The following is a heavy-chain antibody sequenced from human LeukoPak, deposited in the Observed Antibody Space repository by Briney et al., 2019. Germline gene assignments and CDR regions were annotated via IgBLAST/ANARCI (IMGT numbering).Heavy chain of an antibody. CDR2: IYPGGSDT. V-gene: IGHV5-51*01. Sequence: GESLKISCKGSGYSFTSYWIGWVRQMPGKGLEWMGIIYPGGSDTRYSPSFQGQVTISADKSISTAYLQWSSLKASDTAMYYCARVYYDFWSGYYYFDYWGQGTLVTVSS. D-gene: IGHD3-3*01. CDR1: GYSFTSYW. CDR3: ARVYYDFWSGYYYFDY. J-gene: IGHJ4*02.